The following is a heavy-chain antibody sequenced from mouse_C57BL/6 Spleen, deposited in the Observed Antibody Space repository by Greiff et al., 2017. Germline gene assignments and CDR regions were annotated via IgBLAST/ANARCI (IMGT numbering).Heavy chain of an antibody. Sequence: VQLQQSGAELVRPGASVTLSCKASGYTFTDYEMHWVKQTPVHGLEWIGAIDPETGGTAYNQKFKGKAILTADKSSSTAYMELRSLTSEDSAVYYCTRSQYYFDYWGQGTTLTVSS. V-gene: IGHV1-15*01. J-gene: IGHJ2*01. CDR3: TRSQYYFDY. CDR1: GYTFTDYE. CDR2: IDPETGGT.